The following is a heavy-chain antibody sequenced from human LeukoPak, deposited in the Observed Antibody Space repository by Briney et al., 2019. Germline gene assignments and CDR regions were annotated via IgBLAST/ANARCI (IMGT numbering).Heavy chain of an antibody. Sequence: ASVKVSCKASGYTFTGYYMHWGRQAPGQGLELMGWINPNSGGTNYAQKFQGRVTMTRDTSISTAYMELSRLRSDDTAVYYCARGSRDGYNYVFDYWGQGTLVTVSS. J-gene: IGHJ4*02. CDR1: GYTFTGYY. CDR3: ARGSRDGYNYVFDY. CDR2: INPNSGGT. D-gene: IGHD5-24*01. V-gene: IGHV1-2*02.